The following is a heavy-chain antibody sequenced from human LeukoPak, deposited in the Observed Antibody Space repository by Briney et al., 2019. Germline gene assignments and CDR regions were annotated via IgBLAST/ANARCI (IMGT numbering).Heavy chain of an antibody. V-gene: IGHV3-30-3*01. CDR1: GFTFSSYA. CDR2: ISYDGSNK. D-gene: IGHD1-26*01. CDR3: ARNLEWELQEDYYGMDV. Sequence: PGRSLILSCAASGFTFSSYAMDWGRQAPGRGLEWVAVISYDGSNKYYADSVKGRLTISRDNSKNTLYLQMNSLRAEDTAVYYCARNLEWELQEDYYGMDVWGQGTTVTVSS. J-gene: IGHJ6*02.